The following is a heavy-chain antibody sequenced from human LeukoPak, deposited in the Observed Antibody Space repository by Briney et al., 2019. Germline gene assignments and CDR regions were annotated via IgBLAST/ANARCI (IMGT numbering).Heavy chain of an antibody. CDR3: ARAMVRGVITPYFDY. D-gene: IGHD3-10*01. J-gene: IGHJ4*02. CDR1: GYTFTSYG. Sequence: GASVKVSCKASGYTFTSYGISWVGQAPGQGLEWMGWISAYNGNTNYAQKFQGRVTMTRDTSISTAYMELSRLRSDDTAVYYCARAMVRGVITPYFDYWGQGTLVTVSS. CDR2: ISAYNGNT. V-gene: IGHV1-18*01.